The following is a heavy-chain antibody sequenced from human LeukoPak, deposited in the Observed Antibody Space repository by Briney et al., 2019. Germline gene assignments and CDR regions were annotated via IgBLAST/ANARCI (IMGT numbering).Heavy chain of an antibody. D-gene: IGHD3-3*01. J-gene: IGHJ4*02. CDR2: FDPEDGET. CDR1: GYTLTELS. V-gene: IGHV1-24*01. CDR3: ATAPSLGYYDPDYFDY. Sequence: ASVKVPCKVSGYTLTELSTHWVRQAPGKGLEWMGGFDPEDGETIYAQKFQGRVTMTEDTSTDTAYMELSSLRSEDTAVYYCATAPSLGYYDPDYFDYWGQGTLVTVSS.